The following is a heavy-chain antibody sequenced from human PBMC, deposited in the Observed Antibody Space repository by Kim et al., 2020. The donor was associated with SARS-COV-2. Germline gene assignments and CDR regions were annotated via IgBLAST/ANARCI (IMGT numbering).Heavy chain of an antibody. D-gene: IGHD6-13*01. CDR1: GFTFSSYA. J-gene: IGHJ5*02. CDR3: AKAAAIYNWFDP. CDR2: ISGSGGST. Sequence: GGSLRLSCAASGFTFSSYALSWVRQAPGKGLEWVSAISGSGGSTYYADSVKGRFTISRDNSQNTLYLQMKSLRVADTAIYYCAKAAAIYNWFDPWGQGTL. V-gene: IGHV3-23*01.